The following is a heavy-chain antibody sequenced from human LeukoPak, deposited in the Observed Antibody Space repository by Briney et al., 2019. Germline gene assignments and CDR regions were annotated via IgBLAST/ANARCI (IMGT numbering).Heavy chain of an antibody. CDR3: ARGRYESTRLSAYYYDYMDV. J-gene: IGHJ6*03. Sequence: PSETLSLTCTVSGGSISSYYWSWIRQPAGKGLEWIGRIYTSGSTIYNPSLKSRVTMSVDTSKNQFSLKLSSVTAADTAVYYCARGRYESTRLSAYYYDYMDVWGKGTTVTVSS. CDR2: IYTSGST. CDR1: GGSISSYY. D-gene: IGHD1-14*01. V-gene: IGHV4-4*07.